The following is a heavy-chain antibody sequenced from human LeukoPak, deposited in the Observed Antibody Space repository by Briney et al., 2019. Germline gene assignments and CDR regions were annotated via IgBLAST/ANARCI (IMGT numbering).Heavy chain of an antibody. CDR2: MSSSSSSI. J-gene: IGHJ4*02. CDR3: ARAGDRKAFDY. D-gene: IGHD3-16*01. Sequence: GGSLRLSCAASGFTLGNYSMNWVRQAPGKGLEWVSYMSSSSSSIYYADSVKGRFTISRDNAKNSLYLQMNSLRVDDTAVYYCARAGDRKAFDYWGQGTLVTVSS. CDR1: GFTLGNYS. V-gene: IGHV3-48*01.